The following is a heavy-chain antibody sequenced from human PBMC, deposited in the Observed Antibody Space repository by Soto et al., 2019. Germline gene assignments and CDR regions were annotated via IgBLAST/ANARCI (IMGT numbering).Heavy chain of an antibody. V-gene: IGHV1-69*01. CDR2: IIPIFGTA. CDR3: ARDYGSCGKAPWAPNWFDP. Sequence: QVQLVQSGAEVKKPGSSVKVSCKASGGTFSSYAISWVRQAPGQGLEWMGGIIPIFGTANYAQKFQGRVTITADESTSTAYMELSSLRSEDTAVYYCARDYGSCGKAPWAPNWFDPWGQGTLVTVSS. J-gene: IGHJ5*02. D-gene: IGHD2-15*01. CDR1: GGTFSSYA.